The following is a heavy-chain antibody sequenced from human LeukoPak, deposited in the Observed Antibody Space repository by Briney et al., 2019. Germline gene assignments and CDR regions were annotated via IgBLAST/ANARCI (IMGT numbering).Heavy chain of an antibody. CDR1: GYTFTGYY. J-gene: IGHJ4*02. V-gene: IGHV1-2*02. CDR3: ARAAKIVAVPAASSGY. Sequence: ASVKVSCKASGYTFTGYYMHWVRQAPGQGLEWMGWINPNSGGTNYAQKFQGRVTMTRDTSTSTAYMELSGLRSDDTAVYYCARAAKIVAVPAASSGYWGQGTLVTVSS. CDR2: INPNSGGT. D-gene: IGHD2-2*01.